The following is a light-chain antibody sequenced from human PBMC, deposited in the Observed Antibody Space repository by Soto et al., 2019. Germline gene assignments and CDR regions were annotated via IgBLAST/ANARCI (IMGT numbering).Light chain of an antibody. CDR2: NTN. V-gene: IGLV8-61*01. CDR3: VLYMGSGISV. Sequence: QTVVTQEPSFSVSPGGKVTLTCGLSSGSVSTSYYPSWYQQTPGQATRTLIYNTNTRSSGVPGRFSGSILGNKAALTIAGAQADDESDYYCVLYMGSGISVFGGGTKVTVL. J-gene: IGLJ3*02. CDR1: SGSVSTSYY.